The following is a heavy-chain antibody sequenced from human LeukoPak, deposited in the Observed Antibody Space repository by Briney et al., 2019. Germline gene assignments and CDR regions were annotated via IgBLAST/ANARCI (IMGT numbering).Heavy chain of an antibody. CDR3: ARETSGYYYPYFDY. Sequence: PSETLSLTCAVSGGSFSGYYWTWIRQPPGKGLEWIGEINHSGSANYNPSLMSRVTISLDTSKNHFSLNLSSVTAADTAVYYCARETSGYYYPYFDYWGQGTLVTVSS. CDR2: INHSGSA. D-gene: IGHD3-22*01. J-gene: IGHJ4*02. CDR1: GGSFSGYY. V-gene: IGHV4-34*01.